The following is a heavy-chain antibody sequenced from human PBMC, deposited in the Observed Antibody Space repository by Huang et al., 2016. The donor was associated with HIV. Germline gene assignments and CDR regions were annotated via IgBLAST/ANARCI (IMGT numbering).Heavy chain of an antibody. CDR1: GFRFDNSA. CDR3: VKGDIVGTANFFDY. Sequence: EVQLVESGGNLIQTGGSLSLACAAYGFRFDNSALFWVRQAPGKGLEWVSSISWNSANIAYGDSVKGRFTISRDNARNSLYLQMNSLRPDDTALYYCVKGDIVGTANFFDYWGQGTQVSVSS. D-gene: IGHD1-26*01. V-gene: IGHV3-9*01. CDR2: ISWNSANI. J-gene: IGHJ4*02.